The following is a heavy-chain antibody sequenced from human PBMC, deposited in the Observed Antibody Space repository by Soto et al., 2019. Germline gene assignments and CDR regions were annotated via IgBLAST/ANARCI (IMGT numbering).Heavy chain of an antibody. V-gene: IGHV4-30-2*01. CDR1: GGSISSGGYS. J-gene: IGHJ5*02. D-gene: IGHD2-21*01. CDR2: IYHSGNT. CDR3: ARIPSP. Sequence: QLQLQESGSGLVKPSQTLSLTCAVSGGSISSGGYSWSWIRQPPGKGLEWVGYIYHSGNTYSNPSLKSRVTISVDRAKNPFFLKLSSVTAADTAVYYFARIPSPWGQGTLVTVSS.